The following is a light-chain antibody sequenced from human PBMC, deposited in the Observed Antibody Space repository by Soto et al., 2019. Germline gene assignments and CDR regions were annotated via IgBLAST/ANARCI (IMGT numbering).Light chain of an antibody. CDR3: SSYTTSSILV. CDR1: NSDVGTYNY. V-gene: IGLV2-14*01. Sequence: QSALTQPASVSGSPGQSITISCTGTNSDVGTYNYVSWYQQHPGKAPKFVVYEVSDRPSGVSDRFSGSKSGNTASLTISGLQAEDEADYYCSSYTTSSILVFGGGTKLTVL. CDR2: EVS. J-gene: IGLJ2*01.